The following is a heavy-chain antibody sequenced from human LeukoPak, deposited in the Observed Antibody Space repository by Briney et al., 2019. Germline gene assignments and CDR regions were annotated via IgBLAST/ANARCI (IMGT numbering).Heavy chain of an antibody. Sequence: GGSLRLSCAASGFTFSSYAMHWVRQAPGKGLEWVAVISYDGSNKYYADSVKGRFTISRDNAKNSLYLQMNSLRAEDTAVYYCAREDYNWNYVDYWGQGTLVTVSS. CDR1: GFTFSSYA. CDR3: AREDYNWNYVDY. D-gene: IGHD1-20*01. V-gene: IGHV3-30-3*01. CDR2: ISYDGSNK. J-gene: IGHJ4*02.